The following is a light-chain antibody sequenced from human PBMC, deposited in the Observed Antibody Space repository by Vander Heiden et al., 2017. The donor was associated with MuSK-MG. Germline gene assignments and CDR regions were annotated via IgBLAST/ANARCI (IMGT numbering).Light chain of an antibody. Sequence: IQLTQSPSSLSASVGDRVTITFRTSQNIHTYLNWYQQRPGKSPRLLIYASASLEGGVPPMFSSSGSGTEFTLTISSLQPEDSASYYCQQDYSPRQFGQGTKVEIK. J-gene: IGKJ1*01. CDR2: ASA. CDR3: QQDYSPRQ. CDR1: QNIHTY. V-gene: IGKV1-39*01.